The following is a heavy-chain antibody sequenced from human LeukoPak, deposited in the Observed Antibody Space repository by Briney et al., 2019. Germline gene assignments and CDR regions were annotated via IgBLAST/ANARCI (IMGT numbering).Heavy chain of an antibody. J-gene: IGHJ5*02. CDR3: ARRVVEARASSERNWLDP. Sequence: PSETLSLTCTVSGGSISSSSYYWGWIRQPPGKGLESIESIYYSGSTYYNPSLKSRVTISVDTSKNQFSLKLSSVTAADTAIYYCARRVVEARASSERNWLDPWGQGTLVTVSP. V-gene: IGHV4-39*01. CDR2: IYYSGST. CDR1: GGSISSSSYY. D-gene: IGHD1-1*01.